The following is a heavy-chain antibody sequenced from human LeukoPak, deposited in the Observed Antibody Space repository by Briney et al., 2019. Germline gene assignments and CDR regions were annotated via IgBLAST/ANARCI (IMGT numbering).Heavy chain of an antibody. CDR1: GFTFSRYW. V-gene: IGHV3-7*01. CDR3: AREIATAATGVDY. Sequence: GGSLRLSCAASGFTFSRYWMSWVRQAPGKGLEWVANINQDGSEKYYVDAMKGRFTISRDNARNSLYLQMNSLRAEDTAVYYCAREIATAATGVDYWGQGTLVTVSS. J-gene: IGHJ4*02. D-gene: IGHD6-13*01. CDR2: INQDGSEK.